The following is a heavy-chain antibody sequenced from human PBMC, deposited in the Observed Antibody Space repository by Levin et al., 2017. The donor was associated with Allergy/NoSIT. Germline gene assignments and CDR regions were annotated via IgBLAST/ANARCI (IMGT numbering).Heavy chain of an antibody. CDR3: TTGAVAGTFYYYGMDV. J-gene: IGHJ6*02. Sequence: GESLKISCAASGFTFSNAWMSWVRQAPGKGLEWVGRIKSKTDGGTTDYAAPVKGRFTISRDDSKNTLYLQMNSLKTEDTAVYYCTTGAVAGTFYYYGMDVWGQGTTVTVSS. CDR2: IKSKTDGGTT. V-gene: IGHV3-15*01. D-gene: IGHD6-19*01. CDR1: GFTFSNAW.